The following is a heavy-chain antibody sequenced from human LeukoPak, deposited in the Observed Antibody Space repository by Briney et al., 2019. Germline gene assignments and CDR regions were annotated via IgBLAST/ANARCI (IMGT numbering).Heavy chain of an antibody. CDR3: AKDSLKEGGHWFDP. Sequence: GGSLRLSCAASEFTFSSYATSWVRQAPGKGLEWVSAIGGSGVNTYYADSVKGRFTISRDNSKNTLYLQMNSLRAEDTAVYYCAKDSLKEGGHWFDPWGQGTLVTVSS. D-gene: IGHD3-16*01. CDR2: IGGSGVNT. CDR1: EFTFSSYA. V-gene: IGHV3-23*01. J-gene: IGHJ5*02.